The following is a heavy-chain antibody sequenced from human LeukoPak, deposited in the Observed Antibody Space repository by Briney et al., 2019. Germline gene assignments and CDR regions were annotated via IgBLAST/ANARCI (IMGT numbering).Heavy chain of an antibody. Sequence: SETLSLTCTVSGGSISRYYWSWIRQPPGKGLEWIGYIYYSGSTNYNPSLKSRVTISVDTSKNQFSLRLSSVTAADTAIYYCASDITGTTKYAFDIWGQGTMVTVSS. CDR3: ASDITGTTKYAFDI. V-gene: IGHV4-59*08. CDR2: IYYSGST. CDR1: GGSISRYY. J-gene: IGHJ3*02. D-gene: IGHD1-14*01.